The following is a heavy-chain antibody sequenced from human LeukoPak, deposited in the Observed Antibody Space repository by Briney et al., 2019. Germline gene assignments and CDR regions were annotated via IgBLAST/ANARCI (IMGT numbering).Heavy chain of an antibody. J-gene: IGHJ4*02. D-gene: IGHD3-10*01. CDR2: ISGSGGST. CDR1: GFTFSSYA. Sequence: GGSLRLSCAASGFTFSSYAMSWVRQAPGKGLEWVSAISGSGGSTYYADSVKGRFTISRDNAKNSLYLQMNSLRAEDTAVYYCARDEVLWFGELFPPPIDYWGQGTLVTVSS. V-gene: IGHV3-23*01. CDR3: ARDEVLWFGELFPPPIDY.